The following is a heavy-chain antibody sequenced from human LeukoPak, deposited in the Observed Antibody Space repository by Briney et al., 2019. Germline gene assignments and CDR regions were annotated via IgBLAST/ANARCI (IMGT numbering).Heavy chain of an antibody. CDR1: GYTFTNYD. J-gene: IGHJ3*02. Sequence: GASMKVSCKASGYTFTNYDINWVRQATGQGLEWMGWMNPDSGDAGYAEKFQGRVTMTRDTSIRTAFMELYSLRSDDTAVYYCARGAVPYCSGGTCYRTFDIWGHGTMVTASS. CDR3: ARGAVPYCSGGTCYRTFDI. V-gene: IGHV1-8*01. D-gene: IGHD2-15*01. CDR2: MNPDSGDA.